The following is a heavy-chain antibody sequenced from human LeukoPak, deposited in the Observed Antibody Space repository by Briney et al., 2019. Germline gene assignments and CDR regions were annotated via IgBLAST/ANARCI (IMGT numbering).Heavy chain of an antibody. V-gene: IGHV3-43*01. CDR1: GFTFYDYT. CDR2: INWDGGST. Sequence: GGSLRLSCAASGFTFYDYTMHWVRQAPGKGLEWVSLINWDGGSTNYADSVKGRFTISRDNSNNFLYLQLNSLRTEDTALYYCAKDFYYPSGTLGNWGQGTLATVSS. J-gene: IGHJ4*02. CDR3: AKDFYYPSGTLGN. D-gene: IGHD3-10*01.